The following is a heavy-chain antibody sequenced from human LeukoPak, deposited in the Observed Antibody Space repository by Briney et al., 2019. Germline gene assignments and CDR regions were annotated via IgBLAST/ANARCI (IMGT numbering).Heavy chain of an antibody. Sequence: SETLSLTCTVSGGSISSSSYYWGWIRQPPGKGLEWIGSIYYSGSTYYNPSLKSRVTISVDTSKNQFSLKLSSVTAADTAVYYCAGVLRYFDWSLYYFDYWGQGTLVTVSS. D-gene: IGHD3-9*01. CDR3: AGVLRYFDWSLYYFDY. CDR2: IYYSGST. CDR1: GGSISSSSYY. J-gene: IGHJ4*02. V-gene: IGHV4-39*01.